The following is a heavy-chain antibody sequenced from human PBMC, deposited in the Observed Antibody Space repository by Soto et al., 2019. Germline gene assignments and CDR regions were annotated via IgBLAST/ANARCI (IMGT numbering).Heavy chain of an antibody. CDR2: ISGNGANT. CDR3: AKDYGSSRYFFDY. V-gene: IGHV3-23*01. Sequence: GGSLRLSCAASGFTFINYAMTWVRQAPGEGLEWVSTISGNGANTHYADSVKGRFSISRDNSKNTLYIQMNSLRAGDTAVYYCAKDYGSSRYFFDYWGQEALVTVSS. J-gene: IGHJ4*02. D-gene: IGHD3-9*01. CDR1: GFTFINYA.